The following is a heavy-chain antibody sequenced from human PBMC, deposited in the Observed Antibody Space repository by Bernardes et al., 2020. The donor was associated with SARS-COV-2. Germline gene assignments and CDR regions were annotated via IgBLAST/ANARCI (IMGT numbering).Heavy chain of an antibody. V-gene: IGHV3-23*01. CDR1: GFDFSNSD. CDR3: ATELQYANLY. Sequence: GGSLRLSCATSGFDFSNSDMAWVRQVPEKGLEWVSTISAIRNTHYSDPVKGRFTISRDDTNNALYLHMNSLRAEDTATYYCATELQYANLYWGQGALVTVSS. CDR2: ISAIRNT. J-gene: IGHJ4*02. D-gene: IGHD2-8*01.